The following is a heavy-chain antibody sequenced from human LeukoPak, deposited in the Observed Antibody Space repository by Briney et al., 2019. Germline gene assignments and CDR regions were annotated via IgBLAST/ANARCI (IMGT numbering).Heavy chain of an antibody. CDR2: VYNTGTS. CDR3: ARLDTERSWGLLDY. V-gene: IGHV4-39*07. CDR1: GGSISGGDDF. J-gene: IGHJ4*02. D-gene: IGHD7-27*01. Sequence: SETLSLTCSVSGGSISGGDDFWGWIRQPPGKGLEWIGSVYNTGTSYYNPSLESRLTMSVDTSANQFSLNLNSVTAADTAVYYCARLDTERSWGLLDYWGQGILVTVSS.